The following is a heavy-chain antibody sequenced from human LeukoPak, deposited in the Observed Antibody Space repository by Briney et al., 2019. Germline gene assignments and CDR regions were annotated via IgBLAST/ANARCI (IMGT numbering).Heavy chain of an antibody. CDR1: GGSFSAYY. D-gene: IGHD3-16*01. J-gene: IGHJ2*01. V-gene: IGHV4-34*01. CDR3: ARRGTLYWYFDL. Sequence: SDPLSLTCAVYGGSFSAYYWSWIRQPPGKGLEWIGEINHSRTTNYNPSLESRVTISVDTSKNLSSLKLSSVTAADTAVYYCARRGTLYWYFDLWGRGTLVTVSS. CDR2: INHSRTT.